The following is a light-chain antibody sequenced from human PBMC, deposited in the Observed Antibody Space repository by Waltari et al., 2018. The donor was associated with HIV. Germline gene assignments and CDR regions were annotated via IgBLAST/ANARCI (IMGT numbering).Light chain of an antibody. Sequence: EIVWTQSPGTLSLSPGERDTLSCRASQRISSTSLAWYQLKPGQAPRLLIYGTSSRATGIPDRFGGSGSGTDFTLIIRRLEPEDIAVYYCQQYGTSVGTFGQGTKVEIK. CDR1: QRISSTS. V-gene: IGKV3-20*01. CDR2: GTS. CDR3: QQYGTSVGT. J-gene: IGKJ1*01.